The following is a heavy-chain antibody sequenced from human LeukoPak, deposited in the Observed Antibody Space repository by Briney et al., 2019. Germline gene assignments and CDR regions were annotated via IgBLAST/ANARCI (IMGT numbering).Heavy chain of an antibody. D-gene: IGHD2-2*01. Sequence: GGSLRLSCAASGFTFGSYSMNWVRQAPGRGLEWVSSISSSSSYIYYADSVKGRFTISRDNAKNSLCLQMNSLRAEDTAVYYCARGPAATYDYWGQGTLVTVSS. CDR1: GFTFGSYS. V-gene: IGHV3-21*01. CDR2: ISSSSSYI. CDR3: ARGPAATYDY. J-gene: IGHJ4*02.